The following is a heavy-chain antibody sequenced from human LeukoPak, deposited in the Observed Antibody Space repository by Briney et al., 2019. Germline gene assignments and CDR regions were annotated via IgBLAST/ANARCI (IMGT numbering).Heavy chain of an antibody. D-gene: IGHD3-10*02. Sequence: GGSLRLSCAASGFTFSDHYMDWVRQTPGKGLVWVSRIDSDGSRITYADSVKGRFTISRDNAKNSLYLQMNSLRAEDTAVYYCAELGITMIGGVWGKGTTVTISS. CDR2: IDSDGSRI. J-gene: IGHJ6*04. CDR3: AELGITMIGGV. CDR1: GFTFSDHY. V-gene: IGHV3-74*03.